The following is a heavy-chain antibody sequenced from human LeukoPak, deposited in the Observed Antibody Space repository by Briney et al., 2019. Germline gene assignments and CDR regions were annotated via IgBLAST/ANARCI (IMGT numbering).Heavy chain of an antibody. CDR2: IYYSGST. CDR1: GGSISSYY. CDR3: ASMKVATLNFDY. J-gene: IGHJ4*02. Sequence: SETLSLTCTVSGGSISSYYWSWIRQPPGKGLEWIGYIYYSGSTNYNPSLKSRVTISVDRSKNQFSLKLSSVTAADTAVYYCASMKVATLNFDYWGQGTLVTVSS. D-gene: IGHD5-12*01. V-gene: IGHV4-59*12.